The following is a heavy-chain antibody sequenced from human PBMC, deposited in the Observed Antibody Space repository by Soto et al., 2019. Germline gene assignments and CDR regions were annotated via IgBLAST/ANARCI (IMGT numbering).Heavy chain of an antibody. CDR1: GFSLTTDGEG. D-gene: IGHD1-26*01. CDR3: AHSRNLITEDAQVGDFDY. CDR2: IYWDDDE. J-gene: IGHJ4*02. Sequence: QITLKESVPTLVKSTQTPTLTCSFSGFSLTTDGEGVGWVRQSPGEALEWLALIYWDDDEGYSPSLKTRLTITKDISRNQVVLVMTNMEPVDTRTYFCAHSRNLITEDAQVGDFDYWGQGT. V-gene: IGHV2-5*02.